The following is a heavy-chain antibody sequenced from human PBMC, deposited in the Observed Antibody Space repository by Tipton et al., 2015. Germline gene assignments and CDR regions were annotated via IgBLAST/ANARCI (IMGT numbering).Heavy chain of an antibody. CDR2: IYYSGST. D-gene: IGHD3-3*01. CDR3: ASTPYTIFGVVIVWFDP. J-gene: IGHJ5*02. Sequence: TLSLTCTVSGGSISSSSYYWGWIRQPPGKGLEWIGSIYYSGSTYYNPSLKSRVTISVDTSKNQFSLKLSSVTAADTAVYYCASTPYTIFGVVIVWFDPWGQGTLVTVSS. CDR1: GGSISSSSYY. V-gene: IGHV4-39*01.